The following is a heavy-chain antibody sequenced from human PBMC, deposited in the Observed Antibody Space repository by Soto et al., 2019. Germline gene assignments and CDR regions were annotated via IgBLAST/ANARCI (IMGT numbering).Heavy chain of an antibody. Sequence: SETLSLTCTVSGDSISSYFWTWIRQSPGKGLQWIGYIHYSGDTNYSPSLKSRVSLSVDTSKNQFSLRLTSVTTADTAVYFCARMNQLAPKRNAFDIWGQGTMVTVSS. D-gene: IGHD1-1*01. V-gene: IGHV4-59*01. CDR3: ARMNQLAPKRNAFDI. CDR2: IHYSGDT. J-gene: IGHJ3*02. CDR1: GDSISSYF.